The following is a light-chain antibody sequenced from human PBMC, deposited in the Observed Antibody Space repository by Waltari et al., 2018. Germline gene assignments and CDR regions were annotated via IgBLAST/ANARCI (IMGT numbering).Light chain of an antibody. CDR2: EVS. CDR3: SSYAGSNNLV. Sequence: QSALTQPPSASGSPGQSVTISCTGTSSDVGGYHYVSWYQQHPDKAPKLMIYEVSKRPSGVPDRFSGSKSGNTASLTVSGLQAGDEADYYCSSYAGSNNLVFGGGTKLTVL. J-gene: IGLJ2*01. CDR1: SSDVGGYHY. V-gene: IGLV2-8*01.